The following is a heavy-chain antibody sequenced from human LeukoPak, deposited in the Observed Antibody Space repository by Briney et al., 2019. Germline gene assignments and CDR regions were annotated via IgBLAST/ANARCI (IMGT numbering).Heavy chain of an antibody. V-gene: IGHV3-7*01. CDR1: EFTFSSYW. CDR2: IKQDGSEK. J-gene: IGHJ6*03. D-gene: IGHD3-3*01. CDR3: ARPGNDFWSGYENYYYYYYMDV. Sequence: GGSLRLSCAASEFTFSSYWMSWVRQAPGKGLEWVANIKQDGSEKYYVDSVKGRFTISRDNAKNSLYLQMNSLRAEDTAVYYCARPGNDFWSGYENYYYYYYMDVWGKGTTVTVSS.